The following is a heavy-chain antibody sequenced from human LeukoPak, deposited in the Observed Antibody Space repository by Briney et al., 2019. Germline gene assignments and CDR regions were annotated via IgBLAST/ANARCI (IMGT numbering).Heavy chain of an antibody. Sequence: LETLSLTCTVSGGSISSYYWSWVRQPPGKGLEWIGYIYYSGSTNYNPSLKSRVTISVDTSKNQFSLKLSSVTAADTAVYYCARMPGEGEAYFDYWGQGTLVTVSS. D-gene: IGHD3-16*01. J-gene: IGHJ4*02. CDR1: GGSISSYY. CDR2: IYYSGST. CDR3: ARMPGEGEAYFDY. V-gene: IGHV4-59*08.